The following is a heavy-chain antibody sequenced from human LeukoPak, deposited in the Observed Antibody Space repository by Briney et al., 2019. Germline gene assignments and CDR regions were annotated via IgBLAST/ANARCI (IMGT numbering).Heavy chain of an antibody. CDR1: GFTFSNYA. D-gene: IGHD6-19*01. Sequence: GGSLRLSCAASGFTFSNYAMNWVRQAPGKGLEWVSGISASDGSTYYADSVKGRFTISRDNSKNMLYLQMNTLRAEDTAIYYCAKVHSSGYYGWDAFDIWGQGTMVTVSS. J-gene: IGHJ3*02. CDR2: ISASDGST. V-gene: IGHV3-23*01. CDR3: AKVHSSGYYGWDAFDI.